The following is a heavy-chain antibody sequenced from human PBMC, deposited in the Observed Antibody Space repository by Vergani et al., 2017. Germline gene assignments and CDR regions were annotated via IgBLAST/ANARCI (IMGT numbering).Heavy chain of an antibody. CDR3: KKDKYDRRFFIWFGGFDP. CDR2: IRYDGGKK. Sequence: AQLVESGGGVVQPGGSLRLSCVGSGFNFSNYGMHWVRQAPGKGLEWVAFIRYDGGKKYFADSVEGRFTISRDNSKNTLYRQMNSLRAEDTAVYYCKKDKYDRRFFIWFGGFDPWGQGTLVTVSS. J-gene: IGHJ5*02. CDR1: GFNFSNYG. D-gene: IGHD3-10*01. V-gene: IGHV3-30*02.